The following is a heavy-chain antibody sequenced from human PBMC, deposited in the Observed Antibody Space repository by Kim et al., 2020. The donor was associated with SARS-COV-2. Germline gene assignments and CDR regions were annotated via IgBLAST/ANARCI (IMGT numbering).Heavy chain of an antibody. Sequence: VKGRFTNSRDNSKTTLYLQMNSLRAEDTAVYYCAKMGIAVAGPSGYFDYWGQGTLVTVSS. D-gene: IGHD6-19*01. CDR3: AKMGIAVAGPSGYFDY. J-gene: IGHJ4*02. V-gene: IGHV3-23*01.